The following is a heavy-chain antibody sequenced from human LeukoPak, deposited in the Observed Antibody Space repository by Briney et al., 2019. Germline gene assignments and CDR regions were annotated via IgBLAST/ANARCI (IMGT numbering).Heavy chain of an antibody. J-gene: IGHJ6*03. Sequence: QSGGSLRLSCVVSGFNFNTFGMHWVRQAPGKGLEWVAFIRYDGTNEYYADSVKGRFTISRDNSKNTLYLQMNSLRAEDTAVYYCAKRGQAAADHYYYYMDVWGKGTTVTISS. D-gene: IGHD6-13*01. CDR2: IRYDGTNE. CDR1: GFNFNTFG. V-gene: IGHV3-30*02. CDR3: AKRGQAAADHYYYYMDV.